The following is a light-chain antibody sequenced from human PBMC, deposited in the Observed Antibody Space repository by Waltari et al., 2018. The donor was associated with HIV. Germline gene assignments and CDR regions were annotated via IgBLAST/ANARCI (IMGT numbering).Light chain of an antibody. V-gene: IGKV2-30*02. CDR2: KVS. CDR1: QSLVHSDGNTY. Sequence: DVVMTQSPLSLPVTLGQPASTSCRSSQSLVHSDGNTYLNWFQQRPGQSPRRLISKVSNRDSGVPDRFSGSGSGTDFTLKISRVEAEDVGVYYCMQGTHWPLTFGGGTKVEIK. J-gene: IGKJ4*01. CDR3: MQGTHWPLT.